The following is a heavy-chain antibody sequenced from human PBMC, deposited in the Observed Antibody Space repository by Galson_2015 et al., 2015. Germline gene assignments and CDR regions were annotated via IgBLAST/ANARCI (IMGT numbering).Heavy chain of an antibody. Sequence: SLRLSCAASGFTFTTYAMHWVRQAPGKGLEWLAFISYDGGDKFYAESVQGRFSISRDDDENTLFLQLYGLTVEDTAVYSCARASRTGYFYYYMDAWGRGTTVTVSS. J-gene: IGHJ6*03. D-gene: IGHD2-2*01. CDR3: ARASRTGYFYYYMDA. CDR2: ISYDGGDK. CDR1: GFTFTTYA. V-gene: IGHV3-30*01.